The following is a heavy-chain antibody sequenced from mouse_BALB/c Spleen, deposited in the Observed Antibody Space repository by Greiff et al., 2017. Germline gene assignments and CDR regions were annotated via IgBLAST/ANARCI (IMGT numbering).Heavy chain of an antibody. CDR1: GYSITSDYA. V-gene: IGHV3-2*02. D-gene: IGHD1-1*01. J-gene: IGHJ2*01. CDR3: AYYGR. CDR2: ISYSGST. Sequence: EVKLQESGPGLVKPSQSLSLTCTVTGYSITSDYAWNWIRQFPGNKLEWMGYISYSGSTSYNPSLKSRITITRDTSKNQFFLQLNSVTTEDTATYYCAYYGRWGQGTTLTVSS.